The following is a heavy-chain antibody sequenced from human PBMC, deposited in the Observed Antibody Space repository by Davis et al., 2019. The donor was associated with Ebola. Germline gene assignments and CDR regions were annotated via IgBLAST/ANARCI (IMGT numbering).Heavy chain of an antibody. CDR3: ARDGSTSDQKSEEIDY. J-gene: IGHJ4*02. CDR2: INHNSGGT. V-gene: IGHV1-2*02. Sequence: ASVTVSCKASRYTFIGYYMHWLRLPPGQGLECIGWINHNSGGTNYAQKFQGRVTMTRDTSITTSYMELSRLRSDDTAVYYCARDGSTSDQKSEEIDYWGQGPLVTVSS. CDR1: RYTFIGYY. D-gene: IGHD2-2*01.